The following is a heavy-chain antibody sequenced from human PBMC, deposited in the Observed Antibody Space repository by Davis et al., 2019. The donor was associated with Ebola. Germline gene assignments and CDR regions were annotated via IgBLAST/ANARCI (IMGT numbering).Heavy chain of an antibody. CDR1: GYSISSGYY. CDR2: IYYSGST. J-gene: IGHJ4*02. D-gene: IGHD4-11*01. Sequence: PSETLSLTCAVSGYSISSGYYWSWIRQPPGKGLEWIGYIYYSGSTYYNPSLKSRVTISVDTSKNQFSLKLSSVTAADTAVYYCAGMTTVIYWGQGTLVTVSS. CDR3: AGMTTVIY. V-gene: IGHV4-30-4*08.